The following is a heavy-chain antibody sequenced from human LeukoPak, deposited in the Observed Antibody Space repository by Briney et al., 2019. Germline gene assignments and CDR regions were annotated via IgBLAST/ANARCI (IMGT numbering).Heavy chain of an antibody. Sequence: ASVKVSCKASGYTFTSYAMHWVRQAPGQRLEWMGWINAGNGNTKYSQKFQGRVTITRDTSASTAYMELSSLRSEDTAVYYCAREGDSSSGYALYYGMDVWGKGTTVTVSS. CDR2: INAGNGNT. CDR3: AREGDSSSGYALYYGMDV. CDR1: GYTFTSYA. D-gene: IGHD6-13*01. V-gene: IGHV1-3*01. J-gene: IGHJ6*04.